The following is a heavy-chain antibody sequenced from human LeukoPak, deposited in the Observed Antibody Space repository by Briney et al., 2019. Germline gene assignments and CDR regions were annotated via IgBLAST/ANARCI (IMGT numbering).Heavy chain of an antibody. CDR1: GFTLTTNA. Sequence: PGGSLRLSCEISGFTLTTNAMGWVRQAPGKGLEWVSSISTAGSTFYADSVRGRFTVSRDTSKSTVLLQMNSLRAEDTAVYYCAKRSEFAVAGKPPHFDYWGQGTLVTVSS. D-gene: IGHD6-19*01. CDR2: ISTAGST. CDR3: AKRSEFAVAGKPPHFDY. J-gene: IGHJ4*02. V-gene: IGHV3-23*01.